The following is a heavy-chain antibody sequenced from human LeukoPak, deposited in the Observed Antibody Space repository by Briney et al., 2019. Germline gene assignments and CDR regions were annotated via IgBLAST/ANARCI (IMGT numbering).Heavy chain of an antibody. J-gene: IGHJ4*02. D-gene: IGHD6-13*01. Sequence: PSGTLSLTCAVSGGSISSSNWWSWVRQPPGKGLEWIGEIYHSGSTNYNPSLKSRVTISVDKSKNQFSLKLSSVTAADTAVYYCASRDWWGQLGSYYFDYWGQGTLVTVSS. V-gene: IGHV4-4*02. CDR1: GGSISSSNW. CDR2: IYHSGST. CDR3: ASRDWWGQLGSYYFDY.